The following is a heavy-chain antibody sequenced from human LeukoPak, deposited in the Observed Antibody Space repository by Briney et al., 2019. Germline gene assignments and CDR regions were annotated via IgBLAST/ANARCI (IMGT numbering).Heavy chain of an antibody. J-gene: IGHJ6*03. V-gene: IGHV1-8*01. CDR3: AKGQAGATTTAYYYYMDV. CDR1: GYTFTSYD. Sequence: ASVKVSCKASGYTFTSYDINWVRQATGQGLEWMGWMNPNSGNTGYAQKFQGRVTMTRNTSISTAYMELSSLRSEDTAAYYCAKGQAGATTTAYYYYMDVWGKGTTVTVSS. D-gene: IGHD1-26*01. CDR2: MNPNSGNT.